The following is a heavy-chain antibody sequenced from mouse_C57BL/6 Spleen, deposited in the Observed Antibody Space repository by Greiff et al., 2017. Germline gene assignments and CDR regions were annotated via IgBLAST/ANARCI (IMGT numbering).Heavy chain of an antibody. J-gene: IGHJ2*01. Sequence: QVQLQQPGAELVKPGASVKLSCKASGYTFTSYWMQWVKQRPGQGLEWIGEIDPSDSYTNYTPKFKGKATFTVDTSSSTAYMQLSSLTSEDSAVYYCARYYYGSSSYYFDYWGQGTTLTVSS. CDR1: GYTFTSYW. CDR2: IDPSDSYT. CDR3: ARYYYGSSSYYFDY. V-gene: IGHV1-50*01. D-gene: IGHD1-1*01.